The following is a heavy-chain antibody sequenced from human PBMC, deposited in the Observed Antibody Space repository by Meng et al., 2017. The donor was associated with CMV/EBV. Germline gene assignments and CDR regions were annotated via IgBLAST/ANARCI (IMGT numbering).Heavy chain of an antibody. D-gene: IGHD3-3*01. V-gene: IGHV3-30*02. J-gene: IGHJ6*02. Sequence: GGSLRLSCAASGFTFSSYGMHWVRQAPGKGLEWVAFIRYDGSNKYYADSVKGRFTISRDKSKNTLYLQMNSLRAEDTAVYYCARDIITIFGVVKGGMDVWGQGTTVTVSS. CDR3: ARDIITIFGVVKGGMDV. CDR2: IRYDGSNK. CDR1: GFTFSSYG.